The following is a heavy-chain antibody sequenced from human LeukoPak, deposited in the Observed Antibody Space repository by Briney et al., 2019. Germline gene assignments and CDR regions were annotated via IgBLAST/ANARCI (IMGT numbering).Heavy chain of an antibody. Sequence: PSETLSLTCTVSGGSISSYYWSWIRQPAGKGLEWIGRIYTSGSTNYNPSLKSRVTMSVDTSKNQFSLKLSSVTAADMAVYYCARDGKYSSSLSARNYYYMDVWGKGTTVTVSS. J-gene: IGHJ6*03. CDR1: GGSISSYY. CDR2: IYTSGST. V-gene: IGHV4-4*07. CDR3: ARDGKYSSSLSARNYYYMDV. D-gene: IGHD6-6*01.